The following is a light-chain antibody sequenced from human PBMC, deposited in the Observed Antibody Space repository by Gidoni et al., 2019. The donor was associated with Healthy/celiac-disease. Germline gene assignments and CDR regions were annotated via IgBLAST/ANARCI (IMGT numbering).Light chain of an antibody. Sequence: AIRMTQSPSSFSASTGDRVTITCRASQGISSYLAWYQQQPGKAPKLLIYAASTLQSGVPSRFSGSGSGTDFTLPISCLQSADFATYYCQQYYSYPQTFGQGTKVEIK. V-gene: IGKV1-8*01. J-gene: IGKJ1*01. CDR3: QQYYSYPQT. CDR2: AAS. CDR1: QGISSY.